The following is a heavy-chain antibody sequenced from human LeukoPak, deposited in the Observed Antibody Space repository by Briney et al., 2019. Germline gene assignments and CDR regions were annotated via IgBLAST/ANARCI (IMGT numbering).Heavy chain of an antibody. V-gene: IGHV4-39*01. CDR3: ARGRHFLARRSSWFDP. CDR1: GGSISSSSYY. J-gene: IGHJ5*02. CDR2: VYYSGST. Sequence: SETLSLTCTVSGGSISSSSYYWGWIRQPPGKGLEWIGSVYYSGSTYYNPSLKSRVTISVDTSKNQFSLKLSSVTAADTAVYYCARGRHFLARRSSWFDPWGQGTLVTVSS. D-gene: IGHD3-10*01.